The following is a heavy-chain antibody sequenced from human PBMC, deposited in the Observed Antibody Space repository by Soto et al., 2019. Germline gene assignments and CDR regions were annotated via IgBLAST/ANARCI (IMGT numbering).Heavy chain of an antibody. Sequence: LRLSCAASGFNVNSDYMNWVRQTPGKGLEWVASIYSGETTYYADSVRGRFTISSDKSKKTLYFPLSSLRIEDTAVYYCTRDGRGLGRLSLFEYWGQGVLVTVSS. CDR2: IYSGETT. J-gene: IGHJ4*02. CDR3: TRDGRGLGRLSLFEY. CDR1: GFNVNSDY. D-gene: IGHD3-22*01. V-gene: IGHV3-53*01.